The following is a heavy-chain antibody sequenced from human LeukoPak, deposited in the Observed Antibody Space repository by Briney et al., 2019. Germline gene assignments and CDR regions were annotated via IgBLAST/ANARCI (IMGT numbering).Heavy chain of an antibody. J-gene: IGHJ4*02. Sequence: GGSLRLSCAASGFTFSSYAMSWVRQAPGKGLEWVSAISGSGGSTYYADSVKGRFTISRDNSKNTLYLQMNSLRAEDTAVYYCAKRPTQIYRYLDGDFDYWGQGTLVTVSP. CDR3: AKRPTQIYRYLDGDFDY. CDR1: GFTFSSYA. CDR2: ISGSGGST. D-gene: IGHD3-9*01. V-gene: IGHV3-23*01.